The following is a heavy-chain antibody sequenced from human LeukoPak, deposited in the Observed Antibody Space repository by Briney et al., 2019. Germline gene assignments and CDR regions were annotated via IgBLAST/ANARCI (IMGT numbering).Heavy chain of an antibody. V-gene: IGHV1-69*13. J-gene: IGHJ4*02. Sequence: SVKVSCKASGGTFSSYAISWVRQAPGQGLEWMGGIIPIFGTANYAQKFQGRVTITADESTSTAYMELRSLRSDDAAVYYCARAMSGYLFDYWGQGTLVTVSS. CDR2: IIPIFGTA. CDR3: ARAMSGYLFDY. CDR1: GGTFSSYA. D-gene: IGHD3-3*01.